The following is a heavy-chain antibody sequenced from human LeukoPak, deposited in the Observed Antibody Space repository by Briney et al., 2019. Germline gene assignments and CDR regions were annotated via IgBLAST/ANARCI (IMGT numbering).Heavy chain of an antibody. D-gene: IGHD6-13*01. V-gene: IGHV3-23*01. CDR2: ISGSGGST. J-gene: IGHJ4*02. CDR1: GFTFSSYA. Sequence: GSLRLSCAASGFTFSSYAMSWVRQAPGKGLEWVSPISGSGGSTYYADSVKGRFTISRDNSKNTLYLQMNSLRAEDTAVYYCAKAPYSSSWYGEYWGQGTLVTVSS. CDR3: AKAPYSSSWYGEY.